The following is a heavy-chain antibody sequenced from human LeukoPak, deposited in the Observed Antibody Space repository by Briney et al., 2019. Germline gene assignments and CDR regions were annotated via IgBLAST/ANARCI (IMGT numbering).Heavy chain of an antibody. CDR3: ARHTGSGSSYPLGY. Sequence: SETLSLTCTVSSGFISSYYWSWIRQSPGKGLEWIGYIYYSGSTYYNPSLKSRVIISIDTSKNQFSLKLSSVTAADTAVYYCARHTGSGSSYPLGYWGQGTLVTVSS. V-gene: IGHV4-59*08. J-gene: IGHJ4*02. CDR2: IYYSGST. CDR1: SGFISSYY. D-gene: IGHD3-10*01.